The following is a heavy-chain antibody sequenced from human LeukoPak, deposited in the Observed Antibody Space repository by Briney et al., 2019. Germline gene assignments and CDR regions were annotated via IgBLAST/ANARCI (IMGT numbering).Heavy chain of an antibody. V-gene: IGHV4-61*02. CDR1: GGSISSGSYY. CDR2: IYTSGST. D-gene: IGHD3-3*01. Sequence: PSETLSLTCTVSGGSISSGSYYWSWIRQPAGKVLEWIGRIYTSGSTNYNPSLKSRVTISVDTSKNQFSLKLSSVTAADTAVYYCARGSYDFWSGYYTAVDYWGQGTLVTVSS. J-gene: IGHJ4*02. CDR3: ARGSYDFWSGYYTAVDY.